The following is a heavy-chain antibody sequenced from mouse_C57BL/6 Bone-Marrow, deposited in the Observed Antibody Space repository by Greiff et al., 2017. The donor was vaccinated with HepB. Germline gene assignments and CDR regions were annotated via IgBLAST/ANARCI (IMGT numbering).Heavy chain of an antibody. CDR3: TRGGYYYGSSFYWYFDV. V-gene: IGHV1-5*01. CDR2: IYPGNSDT. D-gene: IGHD1-1*01. Sequence: VQLQQSGTVLARPGASVKMSCKTSGYTFTSYWMHWVKQRPGQGLEWIGAIYPGNSDTSYNQKFKGKAKLTAVTSASTAYMELSSLTNEDSAVYYCTRGGYYYGSSFYWYFDVWGTGTTVTVSS. CDR1: GYTFTSYW. J-gene: IGHJ1*03.